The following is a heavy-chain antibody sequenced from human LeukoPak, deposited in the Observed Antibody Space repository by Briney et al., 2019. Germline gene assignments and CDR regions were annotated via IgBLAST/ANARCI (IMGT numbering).Heavy chain of an antibody. CDR2: LYYSGDT. CDR1: GGSISGYY. CDR3: ARDLRYLGIDY. Sequence: SETLSLTCSVAGGSISGYYWMWIRQPPGKGLEWIGYLYYSGDTKYSPSLKSRVTISEDTSKNQASLKLRSVTAADTAVYYCARDLRYLGIDYWGQGTLVTVSS. D-gene: IGHD3-9*01. V-gene: IGHV4-59*01. J-gene: IGHJ4*02.